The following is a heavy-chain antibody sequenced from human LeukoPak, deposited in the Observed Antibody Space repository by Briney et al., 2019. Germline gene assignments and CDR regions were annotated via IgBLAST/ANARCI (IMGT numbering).Heavy chain of an antibody. D-gene: IGHD7-27*01. Sequence: GASVKVSCKASGYTFTSYDINWVRQATGQGLEWMGWMNPNSGNTGYAQKFQGRVTMTRNTYISTAYMELSSLRSEDTAVYYCARGLTGDYTNWFDPWGQGTLVTVSS. CDR2: MNPNSGNT. V-gene: IGHV1-8*01. CDR3: ARGLTGDYTNWFDP. CDR1: GYTFTSYD. J-gene: IGHJ5*02.